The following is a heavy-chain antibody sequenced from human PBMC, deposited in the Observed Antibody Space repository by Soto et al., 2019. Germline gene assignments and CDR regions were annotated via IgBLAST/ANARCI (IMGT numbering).Heavy chain of an antibody. V-gene: IGHV4-39*01. CDR2: IYYSGST. Sequence: SETLSLTCTVSGGSISNNSYYWGWIRQPPGKGLEWIGSIYYSGSTYYNPSLKSRVTISVDTSKNQFSLKLSSVTAADTAAYYCAGELMVYILLDSWGQGTLVTVSS. D-gene: IGHD2-8*01. J-gene: IGHJ4*02. CDR1: GGSISNNSYY. CDR3: AGELMVYILLDS.